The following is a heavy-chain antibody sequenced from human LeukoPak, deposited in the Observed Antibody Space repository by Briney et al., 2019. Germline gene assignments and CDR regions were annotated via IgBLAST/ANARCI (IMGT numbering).Heavy chain of an antibody. V-gene: IGHV3-7*04. CDR3: AKGLYM. J-gene: IGHJ4*02. CDR1: GFTFSSSY. Sequence: GGSLRLSCAASGFTFSSSYMNWVRQIPGKGLEWVANINQDGSQIYHVDSVKGRFTISRDNDKNSWYLQMNSQRAEDTAVYYCAKGLYMGGQGTLVTVSS. CDR2: INQDGSQI. D-gene: IGHD2-2*02.